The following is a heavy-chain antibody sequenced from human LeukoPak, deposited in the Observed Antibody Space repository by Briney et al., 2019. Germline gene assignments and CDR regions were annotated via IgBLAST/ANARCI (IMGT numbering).Heavy chain of an antibody. D-gene: IGHD6-19*01. J-gene: IGHJ4*02. V-gene: IGHV4-34*01. Sequence: PSETLSLTCAVYGGSFSGYYWSWIRQPPGKGLEWIGEINHSGSTNYNPSLKSRVTISVDTSKNQFSLKLSPVTAADTAVYYCASQWLRLGSDYWGQGTLVTVSS. CDR2: INHSGST. CDR1: GGSFSGYY. CDR3: ASQWLRLGSDY.